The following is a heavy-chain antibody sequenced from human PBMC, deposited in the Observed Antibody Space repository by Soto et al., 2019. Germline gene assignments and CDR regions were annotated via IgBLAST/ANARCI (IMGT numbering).Heavy chain of an antibody. J-gene: IGHJ4*02. V-gene: IGHV4-39*01. CDR1: GGSISSSSYY. Sequence: PSETLSLTCTVSGGSISSSSYYWGWIRQPPGKGLEWIGSIYHSGSTYYNPSLKSRVTISVDTSKNQFSLKLSSVTAADTAVYYCARSSDYGGNSDYWGQGTLV. D-gene: IGHD4-17*01. CDR3: ARSSDYGGNSDY. CDR2: IYHSGST.